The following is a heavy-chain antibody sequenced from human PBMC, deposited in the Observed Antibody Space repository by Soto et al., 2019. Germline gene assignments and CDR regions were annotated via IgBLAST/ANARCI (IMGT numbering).Heavy chain of an antibody. J-gene: IGHJ3*02. CDR2: VYCSGRT. Sequence: PSETLSLTCPVSGGSISSCSYYWGWVRQPPGKGLECIGSVYCSGRTYYNPSLKSRVTISVDTSKNQFSLKLSSVTAADTAVYYCANTYYDILTGYHDAFDIWGQGTMVTVSS. D-gene: IGHD3-9*01. CDR3: ANTYYDILTGYHDAFDI. V-gene: IGHV4-39*01. CDR1: GGSISSCSYY.